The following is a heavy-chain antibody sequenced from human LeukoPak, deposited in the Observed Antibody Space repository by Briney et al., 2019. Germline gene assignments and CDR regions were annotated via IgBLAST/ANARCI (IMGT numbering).Heavy chain of an antibody. J-gene: IGHJ5*02. CDR1: GYSFTSYW. CDR3: ARRESSAGFDP. D-gene: IGHD6-25*01. Sequence: GESLKISCKASGYSFTSYWISWVRQRPGKGLEWMGRIDPSESYSNYSPSFQGHVSISVDKSISTAYLQWSSLRASDTAMYYCARRESSAGFDPWGQGTLVTVSS. V-gene: IGHV5-10-1*01. CDR2: IDPSESYS.